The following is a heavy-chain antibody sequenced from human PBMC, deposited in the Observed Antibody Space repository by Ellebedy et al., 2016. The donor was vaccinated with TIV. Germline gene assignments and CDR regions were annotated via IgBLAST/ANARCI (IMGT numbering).Heavy chain of an antibody. D-gene: IGHD2/OR15-2a*01. CDR1: GFTFSSYA. J-gene: IGHJ5*02. Sequence: GESLKISCAASGFTFSSYAMSWVRQAPGKGLEWVSGISGSGSSTFYADSVEGRFTISRDNSKNTLSLQMNSLRAEDTAVYYCAKGGGVLHNWFDPWGQGTLVTVSS. V-gene: IGHV3-23*01. CDR2: ISGSGSST. CDR3: AKGGGVLHNWFDP.